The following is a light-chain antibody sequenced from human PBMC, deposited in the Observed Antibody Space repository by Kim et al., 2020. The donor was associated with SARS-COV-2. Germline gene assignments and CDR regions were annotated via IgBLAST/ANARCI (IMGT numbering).Light chain of an antibody. CDR3: QQYNNWPPYT. V-gene: IGKV3-15*01. CDR1: QSVSNN. J-gene: IGKJ2*01. CDR2: GAS. Sequence: ETEMTQSPGTLSVSPGERATLSCRASQSVSNNLAWYQQKPGQAPSLLIYGASTRATGVPARFSGSGSGTEFTLTISSLQSEDFAVYYCQQYNNWPPYTFGQVTKLEI.